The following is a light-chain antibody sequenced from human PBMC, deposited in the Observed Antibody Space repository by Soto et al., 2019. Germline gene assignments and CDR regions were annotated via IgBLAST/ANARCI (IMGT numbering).Light chain of an antibody. CDR1: QSVSSSY. CDR3: QQYGSSPPIT. Sequence: IVLTQSPGTLSLSPGERATLSCRASQSVSSSYLAWYQQKPGQAPRLLIYGASSRVTGIPDRLSGSGPGTDFTLTISRLEPEDVAVYYCQQYGSSPPITFGQGTRLEIK. J-gene: IGKJ5*01. V-gene: IGKV3-20*01. CDR2: GAS.